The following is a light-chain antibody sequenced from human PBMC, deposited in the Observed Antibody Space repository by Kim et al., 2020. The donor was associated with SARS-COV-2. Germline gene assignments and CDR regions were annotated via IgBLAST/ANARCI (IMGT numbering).Light chain of an antibody. CDR1: SGHSSYA. J-gene: IGLJ3*02. Sequence: QLVLTQSPSASASLGASVKLTCTLSSGHSSYAIAWHQQQPEKAPRYLMKLNSDGSHSKGDGIPDRFSGSSSGAERYLVISSLQSEDEADYYCQTWGTGIRVFGGGTQLTVL. V-gene: IGLV4-69*01. CDR3: QTWGTGIRV. CDR2: LNSDGSH.